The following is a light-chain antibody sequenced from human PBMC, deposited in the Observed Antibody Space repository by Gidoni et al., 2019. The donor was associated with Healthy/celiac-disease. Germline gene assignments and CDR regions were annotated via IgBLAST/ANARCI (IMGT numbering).Light chain of an antibody. CDR2: DAS. J-gene: IGKJ3*01. CDR3: QQRSNWPPT. Sequence: ESVLTQPPATLSLSPGERSTLTCRASQSVSSYLAWYQQKPGQAHRLLIYDASNRASGIPARFSGSGSGTDFTLTISSLEPEDFAVYYCQQRSNWPPTFGPGTKVDIK. CDR1: QSVSSY. V-gene: IGKV3-11*01.